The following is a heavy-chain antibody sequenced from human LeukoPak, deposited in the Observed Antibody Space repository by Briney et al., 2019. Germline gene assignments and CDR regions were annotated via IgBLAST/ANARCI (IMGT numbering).Heavy chain of an antibody. CDR1: GFTFSSYG. CDR3: AKDRLTTVTYYFDY. J-gene: IGHJ4*02. CDR2: IRYDGSNK. Sequence: GGSLRLSCAASGFTFSSYGMHWVRQGPGKGLEWVAFIRYDGSNKYYGDSVKGRFTISRDNSKNTLYLQMNSLRAEDTAVYYCAKDRLTTVTYYFDYWGQGTLVTVSS. D-gene: IGHD4-17*01. V-gene: IGHV3-30*02.